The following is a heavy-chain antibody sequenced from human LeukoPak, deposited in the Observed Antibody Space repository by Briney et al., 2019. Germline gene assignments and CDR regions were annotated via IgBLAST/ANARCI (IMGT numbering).Heavy chain of an antibody. V-gene: IGHV1-8*01. CDR3: TGGRAAGD. CDR2: VSPDSGDT. J-gene: IGHJ4*02. CDR1: GYTFTNND. D-gene: IGHD6-19*01. Sequence: ASVKVSCKASGYTFTNNDINWVRQATGQGIEWMGWVSPDSGDTGYAPNFRGRVTMTTDTSINTAYMELTSLTSEDTAIYYCTGGRAAGDWGQGTLVTVSS.